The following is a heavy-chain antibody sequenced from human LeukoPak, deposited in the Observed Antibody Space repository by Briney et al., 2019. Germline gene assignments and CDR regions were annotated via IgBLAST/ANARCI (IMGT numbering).Heavy chain of an antibody. CDR1: GGTFSRFA. Sequence: ASVTVSCKASGGTFSRFAVSWVRQAPGQGLEWMGWISAYNGNTNYAQKLQGRVTMTTDTSTSTAYMELRSLRSDDTAVYYCARGPHGDYYDSSGYYLDYWGQGTLVTVSS. D-gene: IGHD3-22*01. CDR2: ISAYNGNT. CDR3: ARGPHGDYYDSSGYYLDY. V-gene: IGHV1-18*01. J-gene: IGHJ4*02.